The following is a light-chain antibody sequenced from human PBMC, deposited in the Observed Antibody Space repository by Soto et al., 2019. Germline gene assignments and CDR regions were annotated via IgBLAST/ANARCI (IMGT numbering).Light chain of an antibody. V-gene: IGKV1-5*03. CDR2: KAS. CDR3: QHYNSYSEA. Sequence: PSSQSPTTLTASVGDRVTITCRASQSISSWLAWYQQKPGKAPKLLIYKASSLKSGVPSRFSGSGSGTEFTLTISSLQPDDFATYYCQHYNSYSEAFGQGIKV. J-gene: IGKJ1*01. CDR1: QSISSW.